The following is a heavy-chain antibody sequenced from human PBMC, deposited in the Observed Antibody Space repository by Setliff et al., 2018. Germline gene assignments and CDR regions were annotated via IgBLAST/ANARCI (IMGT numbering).Heavy chain of an antibody. CDR3: AKGGTYRYFDY. D-gene: IGHD2-15*01. V-gene: IGHV4-38-2*01. Sequence: SETLSLTCAVSGFSISSGYYWGWIRQPPGKGLEWIVNIHHSGKAYYDPSLKSRLTISVDTSKNQFSLKLTSVTAADTAVYFCAKGGTYRYFDYWGQGTLVTVSS. CDR1: GFSISSGYY. J-gene: IGHJ4*02. CDR2: IHHSGKA.